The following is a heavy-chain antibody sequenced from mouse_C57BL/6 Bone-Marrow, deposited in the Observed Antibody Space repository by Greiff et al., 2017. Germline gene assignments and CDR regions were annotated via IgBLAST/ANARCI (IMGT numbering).Heavy chain of an antibody. CDR3: ARSSGYGSSFWYFDV. CDR1: GYTFTSYW. D-gene: IGHD1-1*01. J-gene: IGHJ1*03. Sequence: QVQLQQPGAELVKPGASVKLSCKASGYTFTSYWMHWVKQRPGRGLEWIGRIDPNSGGTKYNEKFKSKATLTVDKPSSPAYMQLSSLTSEDSAVYDCARSSGYGSSFWYFDVWGTGTTVTVSS. CDR2: IDPNSGGT. V-gene: IGHV1-72*01.